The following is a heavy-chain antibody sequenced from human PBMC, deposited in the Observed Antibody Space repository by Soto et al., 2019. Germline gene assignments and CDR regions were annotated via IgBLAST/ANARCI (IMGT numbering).Heavy chain of an antibody. CDR3: ARPWGQLLTYYDGMDT. D-gene: IGHD3-16*01. Sequence: QVQLVESGGGVVQPGRSLTLSCAASGFTFRNYAMHWVRQAPGKGLEWVATISYDGDNKYYTDSVKGPFTISRDNSKNTLYLHMNSLRPEDTAVYYCARPWGQLLTYYDGMDTWGQGTTVTVSS. J-gene: IGHJ6*02. CDR2: ISYDGDNK. CDR1: GFTFRNYA. V-gene: IGHV3-30-3*01.